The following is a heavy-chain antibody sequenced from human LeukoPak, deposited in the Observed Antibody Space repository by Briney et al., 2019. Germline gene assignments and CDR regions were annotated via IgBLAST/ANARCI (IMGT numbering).Heavy chain of an antibody. Sequence: PSETLSLTWTVSGGSISSYYWSWIRQPPGKGLEWIGYIYYSGSTNYNPSLKSRVTISVDTSKNQFSLKLSSVTAANTAVYYCARSPGITIFGVVITNNWFDPWGQGTLVTVSS. CDR3: ARSPGITIFGVVITNNWFDP. CDR2: IYYSGST. CDR1: GGSISSYY. J-gene: IGHJ5*02. V-gene: IGHV4-59*01. D-gene: IGHD3-3*01.